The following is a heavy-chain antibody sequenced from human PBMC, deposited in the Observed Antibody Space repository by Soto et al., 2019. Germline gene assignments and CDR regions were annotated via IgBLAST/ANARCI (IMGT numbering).Heavy chain of an antibody. CDR3: ARRLVSDAVYNWFDP. Sequence: QVQLQESGPGLVKPSETLSLTCTVSGGSISSYYWSWIRQPPGQGLEWIGYIYYSGSTNYNPSRKSRVTISVDTSKNQFSLKLSSVTAADTAVYYCARRLVSDAVYNWFDPWGQGTLVTVSS. CDR2: IYYSGST. J-gene: IGHJ5*02. V-gene: IGHV4-59*01. CDR1: GGSISSYY. D-gene: IGHD2-8*02.